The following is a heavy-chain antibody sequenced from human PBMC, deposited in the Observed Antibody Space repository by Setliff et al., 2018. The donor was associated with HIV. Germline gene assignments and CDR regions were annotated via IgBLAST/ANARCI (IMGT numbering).Heavy chain of an antibody. Sequence: PSETLSLTCTVSGGTIASGGHYWSWIRQHPGKGLEWIGYIYHSGSTFYNPSLESRLIISVDSRKNQFSLKLSSVTAADTAVYYCARGRYFGDISDSLFDLWGQGTLVTVSS. CDR2: IYHSGST. CDR3: ARGRYFGDISDSLFDL. J-gene: IGHJ4*02. D-gene: IGHD2-21*01. CDR1: GGTIASGGHY. V-gene: IGHV4-31*03.